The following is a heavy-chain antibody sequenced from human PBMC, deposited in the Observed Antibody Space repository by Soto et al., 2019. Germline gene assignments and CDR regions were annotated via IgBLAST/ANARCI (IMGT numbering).Heavy chain of an antibody. J-gene: IGHJ4*02. Sequence: QVQLVQSGAEVKKPGASVKVSCKASGYTFTSYYMHWVRQAPGQGLEWMGIINPSGGSTSYAQKFQGRVTMTRDTSTSTFYMELSSLRSEDTAVYYCAREALGVYCSGGSCLDYWGQGTLVTVSS. CDR1: GYTFTSYY. V-gene: IGHV1-46*03. CDR2: INPSGGST. CDR3: AREALGVYCSGGSCLDY. D-gene: IGHD2-15*01.